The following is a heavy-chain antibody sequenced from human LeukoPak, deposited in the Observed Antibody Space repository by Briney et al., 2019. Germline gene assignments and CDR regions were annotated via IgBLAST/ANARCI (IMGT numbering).Heavy chain of an antibody. J-gene: IGHJ3*02. V-gene: IGHV1-69*01. CDR3: ARGRAQSHAFDI. Sequence: ASVKVSCKASGGTFSSYAISWVRQAPGQGLAWMGGIIPIFGTANYAQKFQGRVTITADESTSTAYMELSSLRSEDTAVYYCARGRAQSHAFDIWGQGTMVTVSS. CDR1: GGTFSSYA. D-gene: IGHD7-27*01. CDR2: IIPIFGTA.